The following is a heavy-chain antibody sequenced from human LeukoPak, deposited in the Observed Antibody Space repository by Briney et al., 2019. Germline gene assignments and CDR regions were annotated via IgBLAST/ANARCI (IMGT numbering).Heavy chain of an antibody. CDR3: ARGRYYYGWGRRALNI. Sequence: PSETLSLTCAVYGGSFSGYYWSWIRQPPGKGLEWIGEINHSGSTNYNPSLKSRVTISVDTSKNQFSLKLSSVTAADTAVYYCARGRYYYGWGRRALNIWGQGKMVTVSS. CDR1: GGSFSGYY. V-gene: IGHV4-34*01. D-gene: IGHD3-10*01. J-gene: IGHJ3*02. CDR2: INHSGST.